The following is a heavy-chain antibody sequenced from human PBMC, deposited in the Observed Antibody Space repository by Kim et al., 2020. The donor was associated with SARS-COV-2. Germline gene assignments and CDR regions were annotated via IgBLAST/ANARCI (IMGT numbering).Heavy chain of an antibody. CDR3: ARRLSNTSGWGSHYCDL. D-gene: IGHD3-10*01. J-gene: IGHJ4*02. V-gene: IGHV4-34*01. CDR1: GGSFSGYY. CDR2: INHGGRT. Sequence: SETLSHTCAVYGGSFSGYYWSWIRQPPGKGLEWIGEINHGGRTNYNPSLKSRVTISVDTSKNQFSLKLTSVTAADTAVYYCARRLSNTSGWGSHYCDLWGQGILVTVSS.